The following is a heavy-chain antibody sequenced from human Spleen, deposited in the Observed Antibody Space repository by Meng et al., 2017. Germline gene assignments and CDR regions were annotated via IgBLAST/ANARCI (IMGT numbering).Heavy chain of an antibody. Sequence: QVQLKRWGAGLLRPSEPLPLTCVVSGGSFSDYYWSWIRQPPGKGLEWIGEINHSGSTNYNPSLKSRVTMSVDKSKNQFSLKLSSVTAADTAVYYCASQVFSGLNWFGPWGQGTLVTVSS. CDR2: INHSGST. CDR3: ASQVFSGLNWFGP. V-gene: IGHV4-34*01. J-gene: IGHJ5*02. D-gene: IGHD3-10*01. CDR1: GGSFSDYY.